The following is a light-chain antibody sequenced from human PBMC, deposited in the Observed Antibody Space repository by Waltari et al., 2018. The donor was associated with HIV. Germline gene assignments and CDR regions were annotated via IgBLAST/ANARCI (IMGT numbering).Light chain of an antibody. CDR2: AAS. J-gene: IGKJ3*01. V-gene: IGKV1-39*01. CDR3: QQAYKGLT. Sequence: DIQMTQSPSSLSASLGDSVIITCRASETISTYLNWYQQRPGRAPNLLIYAASTLQSGVPSRFSGSGSGTDFTLTINSLQPEDFAIYFCQQAYKGLTFGPGTKVDV. CDR1: ETISTY.